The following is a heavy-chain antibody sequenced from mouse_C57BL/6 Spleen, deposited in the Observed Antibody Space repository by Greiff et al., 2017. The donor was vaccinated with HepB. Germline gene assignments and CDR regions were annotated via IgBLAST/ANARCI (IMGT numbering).Heavy chain of an antibody. CDR3: ARRGPYAMDY. V-gene: IGHV5-6*01. J-gene: IGHJ4*01. CDR2: ISSGGSYT. CDR1: GFTFSSYG. D-gene: IGHD1-1*02. Sequence: EVQLQESGGDLVKPGGSLKLSCAASGFTFSSYGMSWVRQTPDKRLEWVATISSGGSYTYYPDSVKGRLTISRDNAKNTLYLQMSSLKSEDTAMYYCARRGPYAMDYWGQGTSVTVSS.